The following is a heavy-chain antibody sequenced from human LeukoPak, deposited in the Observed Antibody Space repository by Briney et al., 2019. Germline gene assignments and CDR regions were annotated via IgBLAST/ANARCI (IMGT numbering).Heavy chain of an antibody. CDR2: IRYDGSNK. J-gene: IGHJ4*02. D-gene: IGHD5-24*01. CDR1: GYTFSSYG. Sequence: GGSLRLSCAASGYTFSSYGMPSVRQAPGKGLEWVAFIRYDGSNKYYADSVKGRFTIFRDNYKNTLYLQMNSLRAEDTAVYYCAKIGIMATITFDYWGQGTLVTFSS. V-gene: IGHV3-30*02. CDR3: AKIGIMATITFDY.